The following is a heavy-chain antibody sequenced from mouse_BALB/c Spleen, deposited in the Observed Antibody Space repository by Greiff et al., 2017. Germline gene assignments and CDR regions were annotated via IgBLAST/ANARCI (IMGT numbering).Heavy chain of an antibody. J-gene: IGHJ3*01. CDR3: ARPPDYYGSSPLFAY. CDR2: ISDGGSYT. V-gene: IGHV5-4*02. CDR1: GFTFSDYY. Sequence: EVHLVESGGGLVKPGGSLKLSCAASGFTFSDYYMYWVRQTPEKRLEWVATISDGGSYTYYPDSVKGRFTISRDNAKNNLYLQMSSLKSEDTAMYYCARPPDYYGSSPLFAYWGQGTLVTVSA. D-gene: IGHD1-1*01.